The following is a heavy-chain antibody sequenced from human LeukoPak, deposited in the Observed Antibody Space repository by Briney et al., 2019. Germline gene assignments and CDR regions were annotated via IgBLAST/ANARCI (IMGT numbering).Heavy chain of an antibody. CDR2: INPDRGGT. D-gene: IGHD1-7*01. CDR1: GYTFTGYN. CDR3: ARYRTSAEDGPKVGY. V-gene: IGHV1-2*02. J-gene: IGHJ4*02. Sequence: ASVKVSCKASGYTFTGYNMRWVRQAPGQGREWMGWINPDRGGTNYAQKLQGRVTLTTDTSISTAYMKLSRLRSDDPDVYYCARYRTSAEDGPKVGYWGQGTLVTVSS.